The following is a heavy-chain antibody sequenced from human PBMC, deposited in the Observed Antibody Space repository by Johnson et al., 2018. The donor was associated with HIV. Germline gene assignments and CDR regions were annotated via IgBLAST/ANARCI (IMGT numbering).Heavy chain of an antibody. Sequence: VQLVESGGGVDQPGGSLRLSCATSGFTVSNNYMSWVRQAPGKGLEWVSVIYSGGSTYYADSVKGRFTISRDNSKNTLYLQMNSLRAEDTAVYYCARDLPSTMIVVVIQPRDAFDIWGQGTMVTVSS. CDR2: IYSGGST. D-gene: IGHD3-22*01. J-gene: IGHJ3*02. V-gene: IGHV3-66*01. CDR1: GFTVSNNY. CDR3: ARDLPSTMIVVVIQPRDAFDI.